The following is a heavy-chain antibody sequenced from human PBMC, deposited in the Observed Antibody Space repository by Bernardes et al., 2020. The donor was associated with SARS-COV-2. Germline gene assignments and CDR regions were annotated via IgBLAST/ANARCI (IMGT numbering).Heavy chain of an antibody. D-gene: IGHD1-26*01. Sequence: GGSLRLSCSASGFTFSYYAMHWVRQAPGKGLEYVSGISSNGESTYYADSVKGRFTISRDNTKNTLYLQMTSLRTEDTAVYHCVKDVLMGATVDSWGQGTLVTVSS. V-gene: IGHV3-64D*06. J-gene: IGHJ4*02. CDR3: VKDVLMGATVDS. CDR1: GFTFSYYA. CDR2: ISSNGEST.